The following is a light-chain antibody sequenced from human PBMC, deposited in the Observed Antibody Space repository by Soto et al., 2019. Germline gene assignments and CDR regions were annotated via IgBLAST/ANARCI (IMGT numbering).Light chain of an antibody. CDR1: QTVGTTY. J-gene: IGKJ1*01. Sequence: SPGTLTLSPGKRSTLSCVASQTVGTTYLAWYQHKPGQAPRLLIYGASTRATGIPDRFSGSRSGTDFTLTISRLEPEDFAVYFCQLYGSSRWTFGQGTKVDIK. CDR3: QLYGSSRWT. CDR2: GAS. V-gene: IGKV3-20*01.